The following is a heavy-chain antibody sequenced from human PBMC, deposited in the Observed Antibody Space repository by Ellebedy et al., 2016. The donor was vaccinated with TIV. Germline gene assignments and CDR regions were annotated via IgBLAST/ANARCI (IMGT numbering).Heavy chain of an antibody. CDR1: GFTFSRNW. D-gene: IGHD6-13*01. V-gene: IGHV3-7*01. CDR2: IKQDGSEK. CDR3: ARARYSNTPFDY. J-gene: IGHJ4*02. Sequence: GESLKISCAASGFTFSRNWMSWVRQAPGKGLEWVANIKQDGSEKYYVDSVKGRFTISRDNAKNSLYLQMNSLRAEDTAVYYCARARYSNTPFDYWGQGTLVTVSS.